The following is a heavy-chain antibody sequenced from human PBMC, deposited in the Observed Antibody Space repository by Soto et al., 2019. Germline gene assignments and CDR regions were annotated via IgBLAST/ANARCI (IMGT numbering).Heavy chain of an antibody. CDR1: GGTFSSYA. V-gene: IGHV1-69*06. CDR2: IIPIFGTA. Sequence: SVKVSCKASGGTFSSYAISWVRQAPGQGLEWMGGIIPIFGTANYAQKFQGRVTITADKSTSTAYMELSSLRSEDTAVYYCARASGSGSSYEYYYYGMDVWGQGTTVTVSS. CDR3: ARASGSGSSYEYYYYGMDV. J-gene: IGHJ6*02. D-gene: IGHD3-10*01.